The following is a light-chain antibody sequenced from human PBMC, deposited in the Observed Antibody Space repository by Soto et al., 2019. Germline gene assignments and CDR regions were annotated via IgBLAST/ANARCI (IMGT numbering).Light chain of an antibody. CDR2: WAS. Sequence: DIVMTQSPDSLAVSLGERATINCKSSQSVLYSSNNKNYLAWYQQKPGQPPKLLIYWASTRESGVPDRFSGSGSGTDVTLTISSLQAEDVAVYYCHQYYSIPFTFGPGTKVDIK. V-gene: IGKV4-1*01. CDR3: HQYYSIPFT. J-gene: IGKJ3*01. CDR1: QSVLYSSNNKNY.